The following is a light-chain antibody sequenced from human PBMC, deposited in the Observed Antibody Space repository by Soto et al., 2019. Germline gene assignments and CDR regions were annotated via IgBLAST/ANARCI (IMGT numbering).Light chain of an antibody. CDR2: GAS. V-gene: IGKV3-20*01. J-gene: IGKJ4*01. CDR3: QKYGNSPLS. Sequence: EIVLTQSPGTLSLSPGERATLSCRASQSVTSSYLAWYQQKPGQAPRLLIYGASSRATGIPDRSSGSGSGTDLTLTISSLEPDDFAVYYCQKYGNSPLSFGGGTKVEIK. CDR1: QSVTSSY.